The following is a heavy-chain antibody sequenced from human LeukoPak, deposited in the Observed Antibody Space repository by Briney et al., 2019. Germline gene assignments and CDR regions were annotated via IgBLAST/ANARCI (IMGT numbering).Heavy chain of an antibody. J-gene: IGHJ3*02. V-gene: IGHV3-30-3*01. CDR1: GFTFSSYA. Sequence: GRSLRLSCTASGFTFSSYAMHWVRQAPGKGLEWVAVIPYDGSNKYYADSVKGRFTISRDNSKNTLYLQMNSLRAEDTAVYYCARDEAGHSAAFDIWGQGTMVTVSS. CDR3: ARDEAGHSAAFDI. CDR2: IPYDGSNK.